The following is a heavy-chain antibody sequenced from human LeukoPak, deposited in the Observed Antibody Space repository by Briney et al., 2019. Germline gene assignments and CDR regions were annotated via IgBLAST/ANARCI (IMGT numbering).Heavy chain of an antibody. CDR2: ISGSGGST. Sequence: PGGSLRLSCAASGFTFSSYAMSWVRQAPGKGLEWVSAISGSGGSTYYADSVKGRFTISRDNSMNTLYLQMNSLRAEDTAVYYCAKGLSYYYDSSGKAFDYWGQGTLVTVSS. CDR3: AKGLSYYYDSSGKAFDY. D-gene: IGHD3-22*01. CDR1: GFTFSSYA. J-gene: IGHJ4*02. V-gene: IGHV3-23*01.